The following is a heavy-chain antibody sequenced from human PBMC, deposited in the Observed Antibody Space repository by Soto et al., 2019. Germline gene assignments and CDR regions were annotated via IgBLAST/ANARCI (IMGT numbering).Heavy chain of an antibody. CDR3: ARVITMIVVVGAFDI. Sequence: QVQLVESGGGVVQPGRSLRLSCAASGFTFSSYAMHWVRQAPGKGLEWVAVISYDGSNKYYADSVKGRFTISRDNSNHPLYLQMNSLRVEDSAVYFCARVITMIVVVGAFDIWGQGTMVTVSS. J-gene: IGHJ3*02. CDR1: GFTFSSYA. CDR2: ISYDGSNK. V-gene: IGHV3-30-3*01. D-gene: IGHD3-22*01.